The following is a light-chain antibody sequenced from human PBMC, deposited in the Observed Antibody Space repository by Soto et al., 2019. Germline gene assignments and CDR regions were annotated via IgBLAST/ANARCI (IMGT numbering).Light chain of an antibody. V-gene: IGKV1-39*01. J-gene: IGKJ4*01. CDR3: QQSYSALT. CDR2: AAS. CDR1: QSISSY. Sequence: DIQMTQSPSSLSASVGDRVTITCRASQSISSYLNWYQQKPGKAPKLLIYAASSLQSGVPSRFSGSGSGTDFTLTISSLQPEDFATDYCQQSYSALTFGGGTKVEI.